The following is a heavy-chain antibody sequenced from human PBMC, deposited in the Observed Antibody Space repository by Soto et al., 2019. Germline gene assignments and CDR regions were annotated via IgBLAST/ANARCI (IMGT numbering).Heavy chain of an antibody. D-gene: IGHD3-3*01. J-gene: IGHJ1*01. CDR3: ARADDYDHWRAPPKSFAN. V-gene: IGHV3-7*03. CDR1: GFTFRSYW. CDR2: INPDGSDK. Sequence: GGSLRLSCATSGFTFRSYWMSWVRQAPGKGLEWVANINPDGSDKQFLDSVRGRFTVSRDNAKKSMELQMHSLSADDTAADYCARADDYDHWRAPPKSFANWGPGTQVT.